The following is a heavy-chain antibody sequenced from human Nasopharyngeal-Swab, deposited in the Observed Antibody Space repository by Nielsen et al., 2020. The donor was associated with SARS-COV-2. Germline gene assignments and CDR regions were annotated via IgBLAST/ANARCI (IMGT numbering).Heavy chain of an antibody. V-gene: IGHV4-59*01. CDR2: IYYTGST. D-gene: IGHD3-3*01. J-gene: IGHJ6*03. CDR3: ARGPDRNYDFWSGYYTPSSYYYYYMDV. Sequence: WIRQPPGKGLEWIGYIYYTGSTNYHPSLKSRVTMSVDTSKNQFSLKLSSVTAADTAVYCCARGPDRNYDFWSGYYTPSSYYYYYMDVWGKGTTVTVSS.